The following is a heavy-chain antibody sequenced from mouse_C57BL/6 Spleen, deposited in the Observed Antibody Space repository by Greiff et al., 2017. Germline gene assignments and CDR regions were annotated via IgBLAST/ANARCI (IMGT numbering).Heavy chain of an antibody. CDR3: ARQDYGSSSFGY. CDR2: IYPSDSET. CDR1: GYTFTSYW. J-gene: IGHJ2*01. D-gene: IGHD1-1*01. V-gene: IGHV1-61*01. Sequence: QVQLQQPGAELVRPGSSVKLSCKASGYTFTSYWMDWVKQRPGQGLEWIGNIYPSDSETHYNQKFKDKATLTVDKSSSTAYMQLSSLTSEDSAVYYCARQDYGSSSFGYWGQGTTLTVSS.